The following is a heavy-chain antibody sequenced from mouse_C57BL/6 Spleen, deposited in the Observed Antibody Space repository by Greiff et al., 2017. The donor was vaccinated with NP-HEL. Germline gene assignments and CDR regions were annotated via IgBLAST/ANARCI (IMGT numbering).Heavy chain of an antibody. Sequence: QVQLQQPRTELVKPGASVKLSCKASGYTFTSYWMHWVKQRPGQGLEWIGNINPSNGGTNYNEKFKSKATLTVDKSSSTAYMQLSSLTSEDSAVYYCARSVITTVVASDYWGQGTTLTVSS. J-gene: IGHJ2*01. V-gene: IGHV1-53*01. D-gene: IGHD1-1*01. CDR3: ARSVITTVVASDY. CDR2: INPSNGGT. CDR1: GYTFTSYW.